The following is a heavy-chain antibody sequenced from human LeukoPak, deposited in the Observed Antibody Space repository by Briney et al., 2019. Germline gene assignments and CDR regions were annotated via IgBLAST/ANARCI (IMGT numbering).Heavy chain of an antibody. CDR2: IYSGGNT. CDR3: ARTIRGYYDTTGYGSLYYYYYMDV. Sequence: GSLRLSCVVSGLSFSRHSMSWVRQAPGKGLEWVSVIYSGGNTYYADSVKGRFTISRDNSKNTLYLQVNSLRAEDTAVYYCARTIRGYYDTTGYGSLYYYYYMDVWGKGTTVTVSS. D-gene: IGHD3-22*01. J-gene: IGHJ6*03. V-gene: IGHV3-53*01. CDR1: GLSFSRHS.